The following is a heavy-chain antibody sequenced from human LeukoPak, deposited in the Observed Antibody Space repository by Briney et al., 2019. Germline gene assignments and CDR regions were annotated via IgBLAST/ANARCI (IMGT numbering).Heavy chain of an antibody. Sequence: SQTLSLTCAISGDSVSSNSAAWNWIRQSPSRGLEWLGRTYYRSKWYNDYAVSVKSRITINPDTSKNQFSLQLNSVTAADTAVYYCARTMTTVTTDLLYNWFDPWGQGTLVTVSS. J-gene: IGHJ5*02. V-gene: IGHV6-1*01. CDR3: ARTMTTVTTDLLYNWFDP. CDR1: GDSVSSNSAA. D-gene: IGHD4-17*01. CDR2: TYYRSKWYN.